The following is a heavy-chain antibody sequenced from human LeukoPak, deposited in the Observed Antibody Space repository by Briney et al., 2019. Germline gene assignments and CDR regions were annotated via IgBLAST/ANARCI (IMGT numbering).Heavy chain of an antibody. Sequence: ASVKVSCKASGYTFTSNDINWVRQATGQGLEWMGWMNPNSGNTGYAQKFRGRVTITRNTSISTAYMELSSLRSEDTAAYYCARSVVTYYYYYMDVWGKGTTVTVSS. CDR3: ARSVVTYYYYYMDV. D-gene: IGHD4-23*01. J-gene: IGHJ6*03. CDR2: MNPNSGNT. CDR1: GYTFTSND. V-gene: IGHV1-8*03.